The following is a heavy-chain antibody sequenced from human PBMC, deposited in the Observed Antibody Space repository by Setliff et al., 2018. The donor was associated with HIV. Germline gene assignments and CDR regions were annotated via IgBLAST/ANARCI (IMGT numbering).Heavy chain of an antibody. D-gene: IGHD6-19*01. CDR2: INPSGYNGNT. CDR1: GYSFTSHW. V-gene: IGHV1-18*04. Sequence: ASVKVSCKASGYSFTSHWMHWVRQAPGQGLEWMGMINPSGYNGNTNYEQKLQGRVTMTTDTSTSTVYMEMRSLRYDDTAVYYCARQYSSGSRLDYWGQGTLVTVSS. CDR3: ARQYSSGSRLDY. J-gene: IGHJ4*02.